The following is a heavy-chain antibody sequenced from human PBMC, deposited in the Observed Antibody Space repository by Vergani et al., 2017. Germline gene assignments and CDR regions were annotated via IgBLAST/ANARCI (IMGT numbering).Heavy chain of an antibody. CDR3: ARHTTYTDS. J-gene: IGHJ4*02. D-gene: IGHD1-1*01. V-gene: IGHV5-51*01. Sequence: EVELVQPGPEMRKPGESLKISCKGSEYSFGNYWTGWVRQMPGKGLEWMGIIYPADSDTRYSPSFQGQVTISADKSISTAFLQWDSLKASDTALYYCARHTTYTDSWGQGTLVTVSS. CDR2: IYPADSDT. CDR1: EYSFGNYW.